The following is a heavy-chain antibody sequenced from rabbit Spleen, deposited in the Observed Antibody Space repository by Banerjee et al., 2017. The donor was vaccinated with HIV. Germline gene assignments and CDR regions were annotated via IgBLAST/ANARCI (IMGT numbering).Heavy chain of an antibody. CDR2: IYGGSSDTT. Sequence: QEHLKETGGGLVQPGGSLTLSCKASGVSLNDKDVMCWVRQAPGKGLEWIACIYGGSSDTTYYASWARGRFTISKTSSTTVTLQMTSLTAADTATYFCARGSATMTMVITGFFLALWGPGTLVTVS. CDR3: ARGSATMTMVITGFFLAL. D-gene: IGHD2-1*01. CDR1: GVSLNDKDV. V-gene: IGHV1S45*01. J-gene: IGHJ6*01.